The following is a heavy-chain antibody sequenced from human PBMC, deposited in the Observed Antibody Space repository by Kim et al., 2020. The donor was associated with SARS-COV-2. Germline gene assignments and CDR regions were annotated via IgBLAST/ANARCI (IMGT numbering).Heavy chain of an antibody. D-gene: IGHD1-7*01. CDR3: AREGTGSTSDGFDL. V-gene: IGHV3-48*03. J-gene: IGHJ3*01. Sequence: ADAVKGRFAISRDNAKKSLYLQMNSLRAEDTALYYCAREGTGSTSDGFDLWGQGTMVTVSS.